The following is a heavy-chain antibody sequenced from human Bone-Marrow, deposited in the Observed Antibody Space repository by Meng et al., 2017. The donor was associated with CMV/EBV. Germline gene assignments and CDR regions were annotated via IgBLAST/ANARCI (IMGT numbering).Heavy chain of an antibody. CDR3: ARDGDRDYWGYKGYGMDV. V-gene: IGHV3-13*01. CDR2: IGTAGDT. CDR1: GFTFSSYD. Sequence: GGSLRLSCAASGFTFSSYDMHWVRQATGKGLEWVSAIGTAGDTYYPGSVKGRFTISRENAKNSLYLQMNSLRAGDTAVYYCARDGDRDYWGYKGYGMDVWGQGTTVTFSS. D-gene: IGHD7-27*01. J-gene: IGHJ6*02.